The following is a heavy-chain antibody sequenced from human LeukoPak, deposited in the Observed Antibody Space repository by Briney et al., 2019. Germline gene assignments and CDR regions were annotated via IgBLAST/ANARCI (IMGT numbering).Heavy chain of an antibody. V-gene: IGHV1-69*01. Sequence: SVKVSCKASGGTFSSYAISWVRQAPGQGLEWMGGIIPIFGTANYAQKFQGRVTITADESTSTAYMELSSLRSEDTAVYYCAREAHPYCTDGVCYTGFDYWGQGTLVTVSS. CDR1: GGTFSSYA. D-gene: IGHD2-8*01. CDR3: AREAHPYCTDGVCYTGFDY. J-gene: IGHJ4*02. CDR2: IIPIFGTA.